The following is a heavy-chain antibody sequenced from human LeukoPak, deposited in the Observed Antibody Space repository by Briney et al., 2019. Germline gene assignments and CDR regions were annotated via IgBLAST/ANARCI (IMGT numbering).Heavy chain of an antibody. Sequence: GRSLRLSCAASGFTFSSYAMHWVRQAPGKGLEWVAVISYDGSNKYYADSVKGRFTISRDNAKNSLYLQMNSLRAEDTAVYYCAKDHEQLVTYYYYMDVWGKGTTVTVSS. CDR1: GFTFSSYA. CDR3: AKDHEQLVTYYYYMDV. V-gene: IGHV3-30-3*01. J-gene: IGHJ6*03. CDR2: ISYDGSNK. D-gene: IGHD6-6*01.